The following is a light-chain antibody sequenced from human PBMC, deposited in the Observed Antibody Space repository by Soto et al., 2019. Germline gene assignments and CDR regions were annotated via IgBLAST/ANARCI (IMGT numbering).Light chain of an antibody. J-gene: IGLJ1*01. V-gene: IGLV1-40*01. CDR2: GNN. CDR1: SANIGTGYD. Sequence: QSVLTQPPSVSGAPGQRVTISCTGGSANIGTGYDVHWYQQVPGTAPKLLIYGNNNRPSGIPDRFSGSKSDTSASLAIAGLQAEDEADYYCRSYIGHYIYVFGTGTKVTVL. CDR3: RSYIGHYIYV.